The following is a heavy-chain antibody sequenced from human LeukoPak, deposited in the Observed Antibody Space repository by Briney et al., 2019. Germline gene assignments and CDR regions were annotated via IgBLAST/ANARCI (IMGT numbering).Heavy chain of an antibody. CDR1: GFTFSSYG. V-gene: IGHV3-33*06. CDR3: AKDGVEGGLGY. J-gene: IGHJ4*02. D-gene: IGHD2-8*01. Sequence: HPGRSLRLSCAASGFTFSSYGMHWARQAPGKGLEWVAVIWYDGSNKYYADSVKGRFTISRDNSKNTLYLQMNSLRAEDTAVYYCAKDGVEGGLGYWGQGTLVTVSS. CDR2: IWYDGSNK.